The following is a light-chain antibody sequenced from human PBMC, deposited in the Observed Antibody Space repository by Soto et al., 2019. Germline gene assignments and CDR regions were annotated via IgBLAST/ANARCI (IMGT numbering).Light chain of an antibody. J-gene: IGLJ2*01. CDR2: EVS. V-gene: IGLV2-8*01. CDR1: SSDVGGHKY. Sequence: QSVLTQPPSASGSPGQSVTISCTGTSSDVGGHKYVSWYQQHPGKAPKVMIYEVSKRPSGVPDRFSGSKSGNTASLTVSGLQAEDEGDYYCSSYAGSNNVVFGGGTKLTVL. CDR3: SSYAGSNNVV.